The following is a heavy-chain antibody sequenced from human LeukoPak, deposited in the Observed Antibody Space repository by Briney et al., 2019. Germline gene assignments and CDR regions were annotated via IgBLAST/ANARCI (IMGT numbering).Heavy chain of an antibody. D-gene: IGHD3-22*01. J-gene: IGHJ4*02. Sequence: GASVKVSCKASGYTFTSYGISWVGQAPGQGLEWMGWISAYNGNTNYAQKLQGRVTMTTDTSTSTVYMELRSLRSDDTAVYYCARGPPPRTNYDRRGYYSYYFDYWGQGTLVTVSS. CDR2: ISAYNGNT. CDR1: GYTFTSYG. V-gene: IGHV1-18*01. CDR3: ARGPPPRTNYDRRGYYSYYFDY.